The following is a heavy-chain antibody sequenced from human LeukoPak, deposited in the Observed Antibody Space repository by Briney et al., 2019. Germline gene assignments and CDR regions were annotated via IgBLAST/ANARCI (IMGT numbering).Heavy chain of an antibody. CDR2: IIPIFGTA. V-gene: IGHV1-69*13. J-gene: IGHJ4*02. CDR3: ARESTVGIVGAAYFDY. CDR1: GGTFSSYA. D-gene: IGHD1-26*01. Sequence: SVKVSCKASGGTFSSYAISWVRQAPGQGLEWMGGIIPIFGTANYAQKFQGRVTITADESTSTAYMELSSLRSEDTAVYYCARESTVGIVGAAYFDYWGQGTLVTVSS.